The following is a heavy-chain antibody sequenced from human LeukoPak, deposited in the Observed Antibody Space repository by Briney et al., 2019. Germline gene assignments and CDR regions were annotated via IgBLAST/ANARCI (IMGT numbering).Heavy chain of an antibody. J-gene: IGHJ5*02. V-gene: IGHV1-69*04. Sequence: SVKVSCKASGGTFSSYAISWVRQAPGQGLEWMGRIIPILGIANYAQKFQGRVTITADKSTSTAYMELSSLRSEDTAVYYCARDQAGGGLSGTTPWGQGTLVTVSS. CDR2: IIPILGIA. CDR3: ARDQAGGGLSGTTP. CDR1: GGTFSSYA. D-gene: IGHD1-7*01.